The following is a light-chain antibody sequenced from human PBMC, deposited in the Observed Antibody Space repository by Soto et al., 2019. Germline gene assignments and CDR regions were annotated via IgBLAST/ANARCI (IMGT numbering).Light chain of an antibody. V-gene: IGKV3-20*01. CDR3: QQYGSSPRT. CDR1: QSVTSSY. CDR2: GAS. Sequence: EIVLTQSPGTLSLSPGERATLSCRASQSVTSSYLAWYQHKPGQAPRLLIYGASTRATGIPDRFGGSGSGTDFTLTISRLEPEDFVVYYCQQYGSSPRTFGQGTKVEIK. J-gene: IGKJ1*01.